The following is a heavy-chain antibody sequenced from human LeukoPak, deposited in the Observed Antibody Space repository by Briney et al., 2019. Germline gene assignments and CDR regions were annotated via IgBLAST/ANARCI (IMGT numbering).Heavy chain of an antibody. Sequence: GGSLRLSCAASGSTFSSYGMHWVRQAPGKGLEWVAVISYDGSNKYYADSVKGRFTISRDNSKNTLYLQMNSLRAEDTAVYYCAKDRQNYYDIMEFDYWGQGTLVTVSS. J-gene: IGHJ4*02. CDR2: ISYDGSNK. V-gene: IGHV3-30*18. CDR3: AKDRQNYYDIMEFDY. D-gene: IGHD3-22*01. CDR1: GSTFSSYG.